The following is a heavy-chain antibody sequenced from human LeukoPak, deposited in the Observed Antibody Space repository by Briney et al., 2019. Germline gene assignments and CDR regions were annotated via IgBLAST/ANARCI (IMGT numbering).Heavy chain of an antibody. J-gene: IGHJ2*01. CDR1: GGSISSYY. CDR2: IYYSGST. Sequence: SETLSLTCTVSGGSISSYYWSWIRQPPGKGLEWIGYIYYSGSTNYNPSLKSRVTISVDTSKNQFSLKLSSVTAADTAVYYCARLLHDTALDIVVVVAATHHWYFDLWGRGTLVTVSS. CDR3: ARLLHDTALDIVVVVAATHHWYFDL. D-gene: IGHD2-15*01. V-gene: IGHV4-59*12.